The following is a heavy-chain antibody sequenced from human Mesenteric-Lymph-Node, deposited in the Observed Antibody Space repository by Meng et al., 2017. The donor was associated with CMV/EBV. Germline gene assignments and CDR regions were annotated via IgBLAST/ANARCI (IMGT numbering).Heavy chain of an antibody. CDR1: GFTFSSYW. CDR3: ARWDDCSSTSCHTDYFDY. D-gene: IGHD2-2*02. CDR2: IKQDGSEK. V-gene: IGHV3-7*01. Sequence: GESLKISCAASGFTFSSYWMSWVRQAPGKGLEWVANIKQDGSEKYYVDSVKGRFTISRDNAKNSLYLQMNSLRAEDTAVYYCARWDDCSSTSCHTDYFDYWGQGTLVTVSS. J-gene: IGHJ4*02.